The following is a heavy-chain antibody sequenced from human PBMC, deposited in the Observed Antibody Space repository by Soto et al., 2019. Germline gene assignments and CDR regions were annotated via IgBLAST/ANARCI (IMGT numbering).Heavy chain of an antibody. CDR2: ISSSSSYT. D-gene: IGHD5-18*01. CDR3: ARGGYSYAGWFDP. Sequence: GSLRLSCAASVFTFSDYYMSWIRQAPGKGLEWVSYISSSSSYTNYADSVKGRFTISRDNAKNSLYLQMNSLRAEDTAVYYCARGGYSYAGWFDPWGQGTLVTVSS. CDR1: VFTFSDYY. J-gene: IGHJ5*02. V-gene: IGHV3-11*06.